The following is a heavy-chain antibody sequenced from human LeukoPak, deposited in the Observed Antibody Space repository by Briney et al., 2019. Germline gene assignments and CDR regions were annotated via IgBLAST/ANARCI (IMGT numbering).Heavy chain of an antibody. D-gene: IGHD3-22*01. CDR1: GGSISSSSYY. CDR3: ARAISYYDSSGYYIIPDYYYYMDV. Sequence: PSETLSLTCTVSGGSISSSSYYWGWIRQPPGKGLEWIGSIYYSGSTYYNPSLKSRVTISVDTSKNQFSLKLSSVTAADTAVYYCARAISYYDSSGYYIIPDYYYYMDVWGKGTTVTVSS. J-gene: IGHJ6*03. CDR2: IYYSGST. V-gene: IGHV4-39*07.